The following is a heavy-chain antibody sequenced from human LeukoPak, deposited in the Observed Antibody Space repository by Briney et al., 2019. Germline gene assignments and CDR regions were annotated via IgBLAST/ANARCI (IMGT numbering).Heavy chain of an antibody. CDR1: GFTFSSYW. J-gene: IGHJ6*03. V-gene: IGHV3-7*01. D-gene: IGHD3-10*01. Sequence: GGSLRLSCAASGFTFSSYWMSWVRQAPGKGLEWVANIKQDGSEKNYVDSVKGRFTISRDNAKNSLYLQMNSLRAEDTAVYYCARDGYHYYGSGTYFGYYYMDVWGKGTTVTISS. CDR3: ARDGYHYYGSGTYFGYYYMDV. CDR2: IKQDGSEK.